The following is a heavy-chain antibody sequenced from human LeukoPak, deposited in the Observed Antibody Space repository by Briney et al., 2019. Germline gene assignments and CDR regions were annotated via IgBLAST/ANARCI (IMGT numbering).Heavy chain of an antibody. J-gene: IGHJ4*02. Sequence: SETLSLTRTVSGASFSRYFWSSVRQHPGKGLEWIGHIYQNGITNLNPSLKSRVTLSIDTPKSQFSLNLTSMTAADTAVYYCVRDRAPSQWLGLGYWGPGTLVTVSS. V-gene: IGHV4-59*12. CDR1: GASFSRYF. CDR3: VRDRAPSQWLGLGY. D-gene: IGHD6-19*01. CDR2: IYQNGIT.